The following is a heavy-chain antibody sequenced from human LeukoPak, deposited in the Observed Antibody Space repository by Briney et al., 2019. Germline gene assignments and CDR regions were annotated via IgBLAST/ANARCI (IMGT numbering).Heavy chain of an antibody. CDR1: GGSMSSYY. CDR2: IYYSGST. D-gene: IGHD5-24*01. J-gene: IGHJ4*02. Sequence: SETLSLTCTVSGGSMSSYYWSWIRQAPGKGLEWIGYIYYSGSTKYNPSLKSRVTISVDTSKNQFSLKLSSVTAADTAVYYCARGARAGYNLEPFDYWGQGTLVTVSS. CDR3: ARGARAGYNLEPFDY. V-gene: IGHV4-59*08.